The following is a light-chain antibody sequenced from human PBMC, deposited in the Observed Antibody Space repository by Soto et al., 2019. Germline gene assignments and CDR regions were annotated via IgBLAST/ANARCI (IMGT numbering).Light chain of an antibody. CDR2: GAS. J-gene: IGKJ1*01. Sequence: EIVMTQSPATLSVSPGDRATLSCRASQSVSSNLAWYQQKPGQAPRLLIYGASTRATGIPARFSGSGSGTESTLTISSLQSEDFAVYYCQHYNNWPRTFGQGTKVEIK. V-gene: IGKV3-15*01. CDR3: QHYNNWPRT. CDR1: QSVSSN.